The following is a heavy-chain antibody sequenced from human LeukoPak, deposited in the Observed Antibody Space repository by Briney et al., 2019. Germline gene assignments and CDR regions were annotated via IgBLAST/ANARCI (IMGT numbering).Heavy chain of an antibody. J-gene: IGHJ4*02. CDR1: GGSFSGYY. Sequence: PSETLSLTCAVYGGSFSGYYWSWIRQPPGKGLEWIGEINHSGSTNYNPSLKSRVTISVDTSKNQFSLKLSSVTAADTAVYYCARGAAARLGYFDYWGQGTLVTVSS. CDR2: INHSGST. CDR3: ARGAAARLGYFDY. D-gene: IGHD6-6*01. V-gene: IGHV4-34*01.